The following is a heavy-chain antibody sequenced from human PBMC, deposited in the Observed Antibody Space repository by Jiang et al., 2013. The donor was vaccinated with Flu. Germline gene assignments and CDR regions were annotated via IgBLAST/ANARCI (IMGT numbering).Heavy chain of an antibody. V-gene: IGHV4-59*01. CDR3: ARLYYYGSGSTVKYYYYGMDV. D-gene: IGHD3-10*01. J-gene: IGHJ6*04. CDR2: IYYSGST. Sequence: GLEWIGYIYYSGSTNYNPSLKSRVTISVDTSKNQFSLKLSSVTAADTAVYYCARLYYYGSGSTVKYYYYGMDVWGKGTTVTVSS.